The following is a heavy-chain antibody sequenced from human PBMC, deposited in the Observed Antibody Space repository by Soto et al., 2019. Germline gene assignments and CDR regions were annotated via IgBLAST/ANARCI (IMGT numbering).Heavy chain of an antibody. CDR1: GFTFSSYS. CDR2: INSSRSSI. J-gene: IGHJ4*02. V-gene: IGHV3-74*01. Sequence: PGGSLRLSCAASGFTFSSYSMNWVRHAPGKGLVWVSRINSSRSSIGYADSVKGRFTISRDNAKNTLFLQMNSLRVEDTAVYYCVRDPPVDYWGQGTQVTVSS. CDR3: VRDPPVDY.